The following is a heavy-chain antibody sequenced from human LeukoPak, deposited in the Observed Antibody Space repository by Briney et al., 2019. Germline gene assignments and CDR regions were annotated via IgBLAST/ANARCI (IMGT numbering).Heavy chain of an antibody. CDR2: ISRSGSSI. CDR3: ARASVTTVTLDY. CDR1: GFTFSSYE. Sequence: PGGSLRLSCAASGFTFSSYEMNWVRQAPGKGLEGVSYISRSGSSIYYADSVKGRFTISRDNAKNSLYLQMNSLRAEDTAVYYCARASVTTVTLDYWGQGTLVTVSS. J-gene: IGHJ4*02. V-gene: IGHV3-48*03. D-gene: IGHD4-17*01.